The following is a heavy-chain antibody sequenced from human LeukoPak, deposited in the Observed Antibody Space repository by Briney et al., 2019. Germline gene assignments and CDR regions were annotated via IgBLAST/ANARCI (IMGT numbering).Heavy chain of an antibody. Sequence: GESLKISCKGSGYSFTSYWIGWVRQMPGKGLEWMGVIYPGDADTTYSPSFQGQVTIPADKSISTAYLQWSSLKASDTAMYYCARPSGYGNGWYTYWGQGTLVTVSS. D-gene: IGHD6-19*01. J-gene: IGHJ4*02. CDR2: IYPGDADT. CDR3: ARPSGYGNGWYTY. CDR1: GYSFTSYW. V-gene: IGHV5-51*01.